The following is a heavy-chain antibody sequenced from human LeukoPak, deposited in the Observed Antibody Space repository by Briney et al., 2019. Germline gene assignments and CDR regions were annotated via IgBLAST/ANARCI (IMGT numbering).Heavy chain of an antibody. D-gene: IGHD5-18*01. V-gene: IGHV1-18*01. Sequence: ASLKVSSKASVDTFTSYGISWVRQAPVHGLEWMGWISAYNGNTNYAQKIQGRVTMTTDTSTSTAYRKLRSLRADDTAVYYCAKGGRYSYVMIYWGQGTLVTVSS. J-gene: IGHJ4*02. CDR2: ISAYNGNT. CDR3: AKGGRYSYVMIY. CDR1: VDTFTSYG.